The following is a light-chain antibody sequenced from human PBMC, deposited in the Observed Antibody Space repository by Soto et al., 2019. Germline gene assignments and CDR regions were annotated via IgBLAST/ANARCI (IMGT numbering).Light chain of an antibody. CDR2: EVS. V-gene: IGLV2-14*01. CDR1: SSDVGGYND. Sequence: QSALTQPASVSGSPGQSITISCTGTSSDVGGYNDVSWYEHHPGKAPKLLISEVSNRPSGISNRFSGSKSGNTASLTISGLQAEDEANYFCISYTDFSGPYVFGTGTKVTVL. J-gene: IGLJ1*01. CDR3: ISYTDFSGPYV.